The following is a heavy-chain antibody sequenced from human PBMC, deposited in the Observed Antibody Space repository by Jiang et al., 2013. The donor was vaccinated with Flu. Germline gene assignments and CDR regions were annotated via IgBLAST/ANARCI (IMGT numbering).Heavy chain of an antibody. J-gene: IGHJ6*02. D-gene: IGHD4-17*01. V-gene: IGHV3-30*18. CDR2: ISYDGSNK. Sequence: VESGGGVVQPGRSLRLSCAASGFTFSSYGMHWVRQAPGKGLEWVAVISYDGSNKYYADSVKGRFTISRDNSKNTLYLQMNSLRAEDTAVYYCAKDSGATTVTTSGYYGMDVWGQGTTVTVSS. CDR1: GFTFSSYG. CDR3: AKDSGATTVTTSGYYGMDV.